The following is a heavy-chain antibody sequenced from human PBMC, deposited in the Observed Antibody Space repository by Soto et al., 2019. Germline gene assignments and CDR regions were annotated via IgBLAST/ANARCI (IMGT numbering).Heavy chain of an antibody. Sequence: QVQLQESGPRLVRPSETLSLTCSVSGGSISHDYWSWLRQPPGKGLEWIGYISYSGSTMYNSSLQSRVTISVDTSKNQFSLNLRSVTAADTAVYYCAKGGCSSCWFDPWGQGTLVTVSS. CDR1: GGSISHDY. V-gene: IGHV4-59*01. D-gene: IGHD3-10*02. CDR2: ISYSGST. J-gene: IGHJ5*02. CDR3: AKGGCSSCWFDP.